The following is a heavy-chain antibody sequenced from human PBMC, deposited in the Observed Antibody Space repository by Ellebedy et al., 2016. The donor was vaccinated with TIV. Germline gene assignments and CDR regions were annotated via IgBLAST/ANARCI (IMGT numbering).Heavy chain of an antibody. Sequence: GESLKISCAASGFTFSDHYMDWLRQAPGKGLAWVGRTRKKGKSYSTEYAGSVKGRFTISRDDSKNSIHLQMKSLKIEDTALYYCVRVGPPGTDAFDIWGQGTMVTVSS. D-gene: IGHD3-16*01. CDR1: GFTFSDHY. V-gene: IGHV3-72*01. J-gene: IGHJ3*02. CDR2: TRKKGKSYST. CDR3: VRVGPPGTDAFDI.